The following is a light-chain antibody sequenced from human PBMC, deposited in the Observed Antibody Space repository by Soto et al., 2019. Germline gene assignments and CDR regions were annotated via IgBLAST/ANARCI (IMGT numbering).Light chain of an antibody. Sequence: QSVLTQPPSVSGAPGRRVTLSCTGRSSNIGAGYDVHWYQHLPGTVPKLLIYGSVNRPSGVPDRFSGSKSGVSASLSITGLQAEDEADYYCQSYDTSLSAWVFGGGTKLTVL. CDR2: GSV. J-gene: IGLJ3*02. CDR1: SSNIGAGYD. CDR3: QSYDTSLSAWV. V-gene: IGLV1-40*01.